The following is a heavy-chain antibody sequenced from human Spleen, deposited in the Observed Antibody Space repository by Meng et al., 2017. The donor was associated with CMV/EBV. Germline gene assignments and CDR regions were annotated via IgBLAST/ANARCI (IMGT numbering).Heavy chain of an antibody. D-gene: IGHD6-19*01. J-gene: IGHJ4*02. CDR2: ISGSGGST. CDR1: GFTFSSYA. Sequence: GESLKISCAASGFTFSSYAMSWVRQAPGKGLEWVSAISGSGGSTYYADSVKGRFTISRDNSKNTLSLQMNSLRAEDTALYYCAKADLAVAGRIWGQGTLVTVSS. CDR3: AKADLAVAGRI. V-gene: IGHV3-23*01.